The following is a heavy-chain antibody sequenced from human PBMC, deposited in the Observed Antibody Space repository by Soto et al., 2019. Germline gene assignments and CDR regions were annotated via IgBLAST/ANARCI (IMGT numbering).Heavy chain of an antibody. Sequence: PSETLPLPCTVSRSSNTSHYWTFIQQPPGTGLGWKRYVDNSGSTNYNPPLKSRVGMSEAGCKRQVSQEVHSMTAADTAVYYCARYRREAVAGYTLDNWGEGILVTVSS. V-gene: IGHV4-59*11. J-gene: IGHJ4*02. CDR2: VDNSGST. D-gene: IGHD6-13*01. CDR3: ARYRREAVAGYTLDN. CDR1: RSSNTSHY.